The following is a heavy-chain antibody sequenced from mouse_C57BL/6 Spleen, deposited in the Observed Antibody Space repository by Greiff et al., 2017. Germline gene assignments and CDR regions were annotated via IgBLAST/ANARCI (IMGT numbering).Heavy chain of an antibody. V-gene: IGHV1-72*01. CDR3: ARFPLLLRNYAMDY. CDR1: GYTFTSYW. Sequence: QVQLQQPGAELVKPGASVKLSCKASGYTFTSYWMHWVKQRPGRGLEWIGRIDPNSGGTKYNEKFKSKATLTVDKPSSTAYMQLSSLTSEDSAVXYCARFPLLLRNYAMDYWGQGTSVTVSS. J-gene: IGHJ4*01. D-gene: IGHD1-1*01. CDR2: IDPNSGGT.